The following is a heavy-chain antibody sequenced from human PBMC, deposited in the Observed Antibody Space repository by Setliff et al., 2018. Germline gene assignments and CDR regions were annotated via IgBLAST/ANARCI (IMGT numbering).Heavy chain of an antibody. CDR3: ARDGSIEVGPGTNQELDV. CDR1: GGSISSSSHY. V-gene: IGHV3-7*03. D-gene: IGHD2-2*01. J-gene: IGHJ6*04. CDR2: IKHDGTYT. Sequence: ETLSLTCTVSGGSISSSSHYWGWLRQPPGKGLEWIGSIKHDGTYTYCVDSVKGRFAVSRDNTNNSMYLQMNSLGTDDTAVYYCARDGSIEVGPGTNQELDVWGTGTTVTVSS.